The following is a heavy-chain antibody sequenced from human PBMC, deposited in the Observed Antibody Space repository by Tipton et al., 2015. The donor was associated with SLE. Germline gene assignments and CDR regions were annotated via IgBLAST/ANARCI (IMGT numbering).Heavy chain of an antibody. CDR2: IYHNGKT. V-gene: IGHV4-39*07. D-gene: IGHD3-9*01. CDR1: GDSISSDGNY. Sequence: TLSLTCTVSGDSISSDGNYWGWIRQPPGKGLEWIGSIYHNGKTYYNPSLKSRVTISMDTSKHQFSLRLSSVTAADTAVYYCARTRGMTGSRFYFDYWGQGTLATVSS. CDR3: ARTRGMTGSRFYFDY. J-gene: IGHJ4*02.